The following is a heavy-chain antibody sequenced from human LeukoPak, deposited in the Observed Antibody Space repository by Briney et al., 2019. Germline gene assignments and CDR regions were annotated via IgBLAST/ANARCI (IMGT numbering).Heavy chain of an antibody. J-gene: IGHJ4*02. D-gene: IGHD7-27*01. CDR2: IGNNGGGI. CDR1: GFTFSTYT. Sequence: GGSLRLSCAASGFTFSTYTMYWVRHPPGKRLEWVSIIGNNGGGIHYADSVKGRFTISRDNSKDALYLQMNSLRVEDTAVYYCAIDPNWGTHSWGQGVLVTVSS. V-gene: IGHV3-23*01. CDR3: AIDPNWGTHS.